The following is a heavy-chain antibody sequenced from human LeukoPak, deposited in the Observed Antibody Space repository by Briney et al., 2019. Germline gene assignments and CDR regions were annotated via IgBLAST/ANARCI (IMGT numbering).Heavy chain of an antibody. D-gene: IGHD3-9*01. CDR3: ARDRQYYDILTGYNYYYYGMDV. CDR1: GFTFSSYS. CDR2: IYSGGST. V-gene: IGHV3-66*01. Sequence: PGGSLRLSCTASGFTFSSYSLNWVRQAPGKGLEWVSVIYSGGSTYYADSVKGRFTISRDNSKNTLYLQMNSLRAEDTAVYYCARDRQYYDILTGYNYYYYGMDVWGQGTTVTVSS. J-gene: IGHJ6*02.